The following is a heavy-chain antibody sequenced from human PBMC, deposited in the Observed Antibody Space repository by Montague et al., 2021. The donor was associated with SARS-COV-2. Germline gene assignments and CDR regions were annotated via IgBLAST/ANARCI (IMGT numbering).Heavy chain of an antibody. V-gene: IGHV4-34*01. Sequence: SETLSLTCAVYGGSFRNYNWSWIRQPPGKGLEWIGEINQSGGTNYNPSLKSRVTISADTSKNQFSVKLSSSTAADTGMYYCARGHRDVPIVLLVAGARPYFDSWGQGALVTVSS. CDR3: ARGHRDVPIVLLVAGARPYFDS. J-gene: IGHJ4*02. CDR1: GGSFRNYN. CDR2: INQSGGT. D-gene: IGHD2-8*02.